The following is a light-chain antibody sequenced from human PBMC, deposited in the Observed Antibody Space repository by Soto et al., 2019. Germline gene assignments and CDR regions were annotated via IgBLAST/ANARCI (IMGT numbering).Light chain of an antibody. Sequence: QSVLTQPPSASGSPGQSVTISCTGSSSDVGGYNYVSWYRQHPGKAPKLMIYEVTKRPSGVPDRFSGSRSGNTASLTVSGLQAEDEADYYCSSYAGSKNYVFGTGTKVTV. J-gene: IGLJ1*01. V-gene: IGLV2-8*01. CDR1: SSDVGGYNY. CDR2: EVT. CDR3: SSYAGSKNYV.